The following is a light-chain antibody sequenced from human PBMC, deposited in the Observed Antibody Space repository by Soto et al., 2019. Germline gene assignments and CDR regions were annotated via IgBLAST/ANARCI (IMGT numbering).Light chain of an antibody. CDR1: KNINTW. CDR3: QQYETFSGT. Sequence: DIEMTRAPSTLSASVGDRVTITCRASKNINTWVAWYQQKPGKAPKLLIYDASSLESGVPSRVSGSGSGTEFTLTISSLQPDDFATYYCQQYETFSGTFGPGTK. J-gene: IGKJ1*01. CDR2: DAS. V-gene: IGKV1-5*01.